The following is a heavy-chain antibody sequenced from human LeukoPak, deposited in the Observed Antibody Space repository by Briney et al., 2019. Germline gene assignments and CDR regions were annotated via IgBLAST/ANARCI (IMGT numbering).Heavy chain of an antibody. CDR2: IHHSGST. D-gene: IGHD2-2*01. Sequence: PSETLSLTCAVYGGSFSGYYWSWIRQPPGKGLEWIGEIHHSGSTNYNPSLKSRVTISVDTSKNQFSLKLSSVTAADTAVYYCARGLGVVVRYWFDPWGQGTLVTVSS. CDR1: GGSFSGYY. CDR3: ARGLGVVVRYWFDP. J-gene: IGHJ5*02. V-gene: IGHV4-34*01.